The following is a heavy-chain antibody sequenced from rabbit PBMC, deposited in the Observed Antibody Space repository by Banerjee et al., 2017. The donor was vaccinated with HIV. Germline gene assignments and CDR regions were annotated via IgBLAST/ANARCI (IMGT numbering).Heavy chain of an antibody. CDR1: GFDFSTYY. Sequence: QSLEESGGGLVQPGGSLKLSCKGSGFDFSTYYMSWVRQAPGKGLEWIGYIDPVFGSTYYATWVNGRFTISSHNAQNTLYLQLNSLTAADTATYFCVRDTWHFNLWGQGTLVTVS. D-gene: IGHD3-1*01. CDR2: IDPVFGST. CDR3: VRDTWHFNL. J-gene: IGHJ4*01. V-gene: IGHV1S7*01.